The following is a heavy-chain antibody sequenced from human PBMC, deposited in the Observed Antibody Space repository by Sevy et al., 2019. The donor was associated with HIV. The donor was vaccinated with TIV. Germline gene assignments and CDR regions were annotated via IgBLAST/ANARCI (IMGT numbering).Heavy chain of an antibody. CDR3: ERDSDGSDYYYLDYFDY. D-gene: IGHD3-22*01. V-gene: IGHV1-18*01. CDR1: GYTFTNYP. Sequence: ASVKVSCKASGYTFTNYPISWVRQAPGQGLEWMGWIRNHNGETKYAQKFQGKVTMTTDTSTSTAYMELRSLRSDDTAVYYCERDSDGSDYYYLDYFDYWGQGTLVTVSS. CDR2: IRNHNGET. J-gene: IGHJ4*02.